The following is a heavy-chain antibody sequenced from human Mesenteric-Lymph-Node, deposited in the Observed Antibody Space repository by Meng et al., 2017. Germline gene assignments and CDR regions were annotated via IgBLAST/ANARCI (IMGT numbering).Heavy chain of an antibody. J-gene: IGHJ4*02. CDR1: GFTFSSYA. V-gene: IGHV3-30*04. Sequence: GESLKISCAASGFTFSSYAMHWVRQAPGKGLEWVAVISYDGSNKYYADSVKGRFTISRDNSKNTLYLQMNSLRAEDTAVYYCARVGWEPYLYYFDYWGQGTLVTVSS. CDR2: ISYDGSNK. D-gene: IGHD1-26*01. CDR3: ARVGWEPYLYYFDY.